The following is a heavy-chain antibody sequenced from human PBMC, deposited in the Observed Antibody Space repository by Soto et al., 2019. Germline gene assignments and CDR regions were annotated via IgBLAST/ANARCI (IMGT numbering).Heavy chain of an antibody. CDR3: AKDYNGDYVPYYFDY. Sequence: LRLSCAASGFTFDDYAMHWVRQAPGKGLEWVSGISWNSGSIGYADSVKGRFTISRDNAKNSLYLQMSSLRAEDTALYYCAKDYNGDYVPYYFDYWGQGTLVTVSS. J-gene: IGHJ4*02. CDR2: ISWNSGSI. D-gene: IGHD4-17*01. V-gene: IGHV3-9*01. CDR1: GFTFDDYA.